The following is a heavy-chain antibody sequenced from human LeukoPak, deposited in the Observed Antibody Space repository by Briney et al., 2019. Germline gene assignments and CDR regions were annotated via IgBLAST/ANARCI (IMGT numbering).Heavy chain of an antibody. Sequence: SETLSLTCTVSGGSISSYYWSWIRQPAGKGLEWIGRIYTSGSTNYNPSLKSRVTMSVDTSKNQFSLKLSSVTAADTAVYYCAREATYMYDGNGGPFDYWGQGALVTVSS. D-gene: IGHD3-22*01. V-gene: IGHV4-4*07. CDR2: IYTSGST. J-gene: IGHJ4*02. CDR3: AREATYMYDGNGGPFDY. CDR1: GGSISSYY.